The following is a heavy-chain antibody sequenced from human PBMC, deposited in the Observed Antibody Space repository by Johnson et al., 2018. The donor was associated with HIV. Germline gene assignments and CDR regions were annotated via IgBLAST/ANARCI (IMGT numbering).Heavy chain of an antibody. CDR2: IKEDGTEK. CDR1: GFIFGSCW. Sequence: VQLVESGGGLVEPGGSLRLSCIASGFIFGSCWMTWVRQAPGERLEWVANIKEDGTEKYYVDSVKGRFTVSRDNAKNSLYLQMNDLRAEDTAVYYCTTTSSAGYTNSYAFDVWGQWTMVTVSS. D-gene: IGHD6-13*01. V-gene: IGHV3-7*05. CDR3: TTTSSAGYTNSYAFDV. J-gene: IGHJ3*01.